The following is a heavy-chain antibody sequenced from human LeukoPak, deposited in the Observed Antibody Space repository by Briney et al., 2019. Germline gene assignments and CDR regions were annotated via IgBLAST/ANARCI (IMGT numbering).Heavy chain of an antibody. CDR1: GFTFSSYA. CDR3: AREPMTNYYYYYMDV. J-gene: IGHJ6*03. Sequence: PGGSLRLSCAASGFTFSSYAMHWVRQAPGKGLEWVAFISYDGTNEYYADSVRGRFTISRDNAKNSLYLQMNSLRAEDTAVYYCAREPMTNYYYYYMDVWGKGTTVTISS. CDR2: ISYDGTNE. V-gene: IGHV3-30*04.